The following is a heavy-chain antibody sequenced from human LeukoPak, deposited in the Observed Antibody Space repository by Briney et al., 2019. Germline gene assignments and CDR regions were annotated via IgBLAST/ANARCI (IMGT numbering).Heavy chain of an antibody. J-gene: IGHJ3*02. V-gene: IGHV1-2*06. D-gene: IGHD2-15*01. Sequence: ASVKVSXKASGYTFTGYYMHRVRQAPGQGLEWMGRINPNSGGTNYAQKFQGRVTMTRDTSISTAYMELSRLRSDDTAVYYCARMYRRIYCSGGSCYPLTSDDAFDIWGQGTMVTVSS. CDR2: INPNSGGT. CDR3: ARMYRRIYCSGGSCYPLTSDDAFDI. CDR1: GYTFTGYY.